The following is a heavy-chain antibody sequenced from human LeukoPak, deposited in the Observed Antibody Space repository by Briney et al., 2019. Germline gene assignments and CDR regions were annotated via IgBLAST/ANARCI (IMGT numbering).Heavy chain of an antibody. J-gene: IGHJ6*03. D-gene: IGHD3-10*01. CDR2: IYSGGST. Sequence: PGGSLRLSCAASGFTFSSNYMSWVRQAPGKGLEWVSVIYSGGSTYYSDSVKGRFTISRDNYKNTLYLQMNSLRAEDTAVYYCARVDYGSGSYYYYYYYMDVWGKGTTVTISS. V-gene: IGHV3-53*01. CDR3: ARVDYGSGSYYYYYYYMDV. CDR1: GFTFSSNY.